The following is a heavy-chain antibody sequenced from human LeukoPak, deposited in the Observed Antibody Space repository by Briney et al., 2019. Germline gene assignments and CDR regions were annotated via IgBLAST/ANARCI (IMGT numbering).Heavy chain of an antibody. J-gene: IGHJ4*02. D-gene: IGHD2-8*01. V-gene: IGHV1-18*01. CDR2: ISAYNGNT. CDR1: GYTFTSYG. Sequence: GASVKVSCKASGYTFTSYGISWVRQAPGQGLEWMGWISAYNGNTNYAQKLQGRVTMTTDTSTSTAYMELRSLRSDDTAVYYCARAGYCTNGVCLKTPVDYWGQGTLVTVSS. CDR3: ARAGYCTNGVCLKTPVDY.